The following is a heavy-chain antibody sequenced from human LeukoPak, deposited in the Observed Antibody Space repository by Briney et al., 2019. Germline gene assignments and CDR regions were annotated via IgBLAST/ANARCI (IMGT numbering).Heavy chain of an antibody. CDR2: ISNSGST. J-gene: IGHJ4*02. CDR1: GVSISSYY. CDR3: ARHHYESGTTGLDF. V-gene: IGHV4-59*08. Sequence: PSETLSLTCNVSGVSISSYYWSWIRQPPGKGLEWIGYISNSGSTNYNPSLKSRVTLSVDTSKNQFSLKLSSVTAADTAVYFCARHHYESGTTGLDFWGQGTLVTVSS. D-gene: IGHD3-10*01.